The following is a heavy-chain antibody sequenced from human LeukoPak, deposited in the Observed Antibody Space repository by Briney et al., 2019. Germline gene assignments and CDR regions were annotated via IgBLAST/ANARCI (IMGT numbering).Heavy chain of an antibody. D-gene: IGHD2-2*01. CDR3: ARGVVPAAIGYYGMDV. CDR2: INHSGGT. V-gene: IGHV4-34*01. Sequence: KSSETLSLTCAVYGGSFSGYYWSWIRQPPGKGLEWIGEINHSGGTNYNPSLKSRVTISVDTSKNQFSLKLSSVTAADTAVYYCARGVVPAAIGYYGMDVWGQGTTVTVSS. CDR1: GGSFSGYY. J-gene: IGHJ6*02.